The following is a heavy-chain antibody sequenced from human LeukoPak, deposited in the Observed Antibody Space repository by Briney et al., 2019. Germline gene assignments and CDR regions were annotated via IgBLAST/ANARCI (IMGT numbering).Heavy chain of an antibody. Sequence: PSETLSLTCTVSGGSISSVGYYWSWIRQHPGKGLEWIGYIYYSGSTHYNPSLKSRVTMSVDTSKNQFSLKLSSLTAADTAVYYCTRVTYSWNSHYFYGMDVWGQGTTVTVSS. D-gene: IGHD1-1*01. CDR3: TRVTYSWNSHYFYGMDV. V-gene: IGHV4-31*03. CDR1: GGSISSVGYY. CDR2: IYYSGST. J-gene: IGHJ6*02.